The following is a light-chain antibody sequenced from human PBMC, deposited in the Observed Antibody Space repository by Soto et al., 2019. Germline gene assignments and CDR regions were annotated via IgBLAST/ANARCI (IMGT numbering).Light chain of an antibody. CDR3: QQYYSTPHT. J-gene: IGKJ4*01. Sequence: DIVLTQSPDSLAVSLGERATINCKSSQSVFYSSNNENYLAWYQQKPGQPPNLLIYWASTRESGVPDRFSGSGSGTDFTLTISSLQAEDVAVYYCQQYYSTPHTFGGGTKVDIK. CDR2: WAS. V-gene: IGKV4-1*01. CDR1: QSVFYSSNNENY.